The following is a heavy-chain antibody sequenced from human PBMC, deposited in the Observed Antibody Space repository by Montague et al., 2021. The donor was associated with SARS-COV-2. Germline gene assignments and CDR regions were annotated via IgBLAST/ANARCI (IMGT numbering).Heavy chain of an antibody. CDR3: ARRTYDILTGYDYGMDV. J-gene: IGHJ6*02. V-gene: IGHV2-70*11. Sequence: PPLVKPTQTLTLTCTFSGFSLSTSGMCVSWIRQPPGKALEWLARIDWDDDKYYSTSLKTRLTISKDTSKNQEVLTMTNMDPVDAATYYCARRTYDILTGYDYGMDVWGQGTTVTVSS. CDR2: IDWDDDK. CDR1: GFSLSTSGMC. D-gene: IGHD3-9*01.